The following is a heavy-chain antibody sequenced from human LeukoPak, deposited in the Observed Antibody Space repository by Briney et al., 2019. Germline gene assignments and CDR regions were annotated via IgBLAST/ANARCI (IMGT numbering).Heavy chain of an antibody. CDR1: GFTFSSYG. CDR3: ARDKYVSTISSSWSFAF. J-gene: IGHJ4*02. Sequence: PGGSLRLSCAPPGFTFSSYGMHWVRQAPGKGLEWMAFIRFDGTNKYHADSVTCRFTVSRDNSKNTLFLQMNSLIFEDTAIYYCARDKYVSTISSSWSFAFWGQGTLATVSS. D-gene: IGHD6-13*01. V-gene: IGHV3-30*02. CDR2: IRFDGTNK.